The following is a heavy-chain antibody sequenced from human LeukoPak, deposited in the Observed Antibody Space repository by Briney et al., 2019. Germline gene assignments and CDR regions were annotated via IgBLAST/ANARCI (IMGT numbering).Heavy chain of an antibody. Sequence: PGGSLRLSCAASGFTFSSYPMHWVRQAPGKGLEWVTVISYDGSNKYYADSVKGRFTISRDNSKNTLYLQMNGLRADDTAVYYCARGYCSSTSCYIRDYYGLDVWGQGTTVTVSS. V-gene: IGHV3-30-3*01. J-gene: IGHJ6*02. CDR2: ISYDGSNK. CDR1: GFTFSSYP. CDR3: ARGYCSSTSCYIRDYYGLDV. D-gene: IGHD2-2*02.